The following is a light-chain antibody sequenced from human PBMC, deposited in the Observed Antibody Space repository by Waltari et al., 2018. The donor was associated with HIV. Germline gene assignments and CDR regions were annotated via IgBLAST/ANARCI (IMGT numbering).Light chain of an antibody. V-gene: IGLV3-25*03. J-gene: IGLJ3*02. CDR1: AMPNQY. CDR3: QSGERSGAYWV. Sequence: SSELTQPPSVSVPPGQTARITCSGDAMPNQYAYWYQQKPGQAPILIIYKDTERPPGLPVRFSGSTSGTTVTLDISGGQAEDEADYHCQSGERSGAYWVFGGGTKLTVL. CDR2: KDT.